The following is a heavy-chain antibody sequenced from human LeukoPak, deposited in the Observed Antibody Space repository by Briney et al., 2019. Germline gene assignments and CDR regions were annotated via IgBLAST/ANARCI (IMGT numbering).Heavy chain of an antibody. D-gene: IGHD3-9*01. CDR3: ARQGLRYVDLLDDYYFDS. Sequence: GESLKISCKGSGYSFTSYWIGWVRQMPGKGLEWMGIIYPGDSDTRYSPSFQGHVTISADKSSNTAYLQWSSLKASDTAIYFCARQGLRYVDLLDDYYFDSWGQGTLVTVSS. CDR1: GYSFTSYW. CDR2: IYPGDSDT. J-gene: IGHJ4*02. V-gene: IGHV5-51*01.